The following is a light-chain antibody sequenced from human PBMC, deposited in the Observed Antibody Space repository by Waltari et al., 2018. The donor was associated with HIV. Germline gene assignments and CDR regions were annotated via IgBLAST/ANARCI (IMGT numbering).Light chain of an antibody. CDR1: SSDVGGYNY. J-gene: IGLJ3*02. CDR2: DVS. CDR3: CSYAGSYTLGV. V-gene: IGLV2-11*01. Sequence: QSALTQPCSVSGSPGQSVTISCTGTSSDVGGYNYVSWYQQHPGKAPKLMIYDVSKRPSGVPDRFSGSKSGNTASLTISGLQAEDEADYYCCSYAGSYTLGVFGGGTKLTVL.